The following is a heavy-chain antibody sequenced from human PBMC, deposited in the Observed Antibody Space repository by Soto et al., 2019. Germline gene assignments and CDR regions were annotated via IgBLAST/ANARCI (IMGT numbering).Heavy chain of an antibody. D-gene: IGHD3-16*01. Sequence: PSETLSLTCTASGGSGSSDDFYWSWIRKPPGKGLESIGYIHYSGSKYYNPSLKSRVSISLDTSKNQFSLQLSSVTAADTAFYFCARFGSRPCYNYDVGGNNWFDPWGQGTLVTVSS. J-gene: IGHJ5*02. CDR3: ARFGSRPCYNYDVGGNNWFDP. CDR2: IHYSGSK. CDR1: GGSGSSDDFY. V-gene: IGHV4-30-4*01.